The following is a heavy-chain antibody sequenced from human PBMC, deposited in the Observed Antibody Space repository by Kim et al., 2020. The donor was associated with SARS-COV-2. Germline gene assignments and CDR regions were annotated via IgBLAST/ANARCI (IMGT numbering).Heavy chain of an antibody. D-gene: IGHD4-17*01. CDR3: GKDVASDYGDQLGH. Sequence: GGSLRLSCAASGITFSRYAMSWVRQAPGKGLEWVSGISGSGGSTYYADSVKGRFTISRDNSKNTLYLQINSLRAEDTAVYYCGKDVASDYGDQLGHWGQGTMVTVSS. V-gene: IGHV3-23*01. CDR2: ISGSGGST. J-gene: IGHJ4*02. CDR1: GITFSRYA.